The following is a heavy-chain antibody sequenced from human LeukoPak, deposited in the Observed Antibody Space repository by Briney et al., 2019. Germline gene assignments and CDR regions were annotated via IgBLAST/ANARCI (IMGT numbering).Heavy chain of an antibody. V-gene: IGHV5-51*01. CDR2: IYPGDSDT. CDR3: ARCPNYYYYYMDV. J-gene: IGHJ6*03. CDR1: GYSFTSYW. Sequence: GESLMISCKGSGYSFTSYWSGWVRQMPGKGLEWMGIIYPGDSDTRYSPSLQGQDTISADKSISTAYLQWSSLKASDTAMYYCARCPNYYYYYMDVWGKGPTVTVSS.